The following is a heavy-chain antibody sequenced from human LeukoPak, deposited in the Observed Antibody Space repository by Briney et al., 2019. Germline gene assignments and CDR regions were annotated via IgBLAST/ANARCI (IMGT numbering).Heavy chain of an antibody. CDR2: IYYGGST. CDR1: GFTFSSYS. V-gene: IGHV4-59*01. Sequence: GSLRLSCTASGFTFSSYSMNWVRQAPGKGLEWIGYIYYGGSTNYNPSLKTRVTIAVDTSKNQFSLNLNSVSAADTAVYYCARGLSGSYFDYWGQGTLVTVSS. D-gene: IGHD1-26*01. J-gene: IGHJ4*02. CDR3: ARGLSGSYFDY.